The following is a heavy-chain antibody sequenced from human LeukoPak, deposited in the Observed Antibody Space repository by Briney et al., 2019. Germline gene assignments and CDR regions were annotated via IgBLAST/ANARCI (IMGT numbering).Heavy chain of an antibody. CDR1: GYSISSGYY. J-gene: IGHJ4*02. D-gene: IGHD2-15*01. CDR3: ARRSVVGARTYYFDY. Sequence: SETLSLTCTVSGYSISSGYYWGWIRQPPGKGLEWIGSIYHSGSTYYNPSLKSRVTISVDTSKNQFSVKLNSVTAADTAVYYCARRSVVGARTYYFDYWGQGTLVTVSS. CDR2: IYHSGST. V-gene: IGHV4-38-2*02.